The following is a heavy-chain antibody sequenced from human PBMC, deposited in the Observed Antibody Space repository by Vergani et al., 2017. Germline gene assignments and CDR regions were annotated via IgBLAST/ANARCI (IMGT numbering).Heavy chain of an antibody. CDR3: ARHSTVEWLVKLGWIDP. Sequence: QLQLQESAPGLVKPSATLPLTCSVSGASIRSSNYYWGWLRQPPGKGLEWIASIYYSGSTYYNPSLKSRVTISVDTSKNQFSLKLSSVTAADTAVYFCARHSTVEWLVKLGWIDPWGQGILVTVSS. V-gene: IGHV4-39*01. CDR1: GASIRSSNYY. D-gene: IGHD6-19*01. CDR2: IYYSGST. J-gene: IGHJ5*02.